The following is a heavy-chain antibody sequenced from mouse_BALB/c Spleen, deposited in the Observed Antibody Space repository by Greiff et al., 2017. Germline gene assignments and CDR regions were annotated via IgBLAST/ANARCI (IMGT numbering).Heavy chain of an antibody. Sequence: EVKVVESGPSLVKPSQTLSLTCSVTGDSITSGYWNWIRKFPGNKLEYMGYISYSGSTYYNPSLKSRISITRDTSKNQYYLQLNSVTTEDTATYYCARYEGNYGDAMDYWGQGTSVTVSS. V-gene: IGHV3-8*02. D-gene: IGHD2-1*01. CDR2: ISYSGST. CDR3: ARYEGNYGDAMDY. J-gene: IGHJ4*01. CDR1: GDSITSGY.